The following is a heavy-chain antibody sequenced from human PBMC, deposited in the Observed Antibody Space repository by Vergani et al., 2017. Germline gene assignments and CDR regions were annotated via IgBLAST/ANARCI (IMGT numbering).Heavy chain of an antibody. CDR1: GDSVNSYY. Sequence: QVKLQESGPGLVKPSETLSLTCTVSGDSVNSYYWSWIRQPPGKELEWIGYMYHSGSTNYNPSLKSRVSISVDTSKSQFSLRLTSVTAADSAIYYCAGDTHSWQRADRWGQGLLVSVSS. V-gene: IGHV4-59*02. CDR2: MYHSGST. D-gene: IGHD6-13*01. CDR3: AGDTHSWQRADR. J-gene: IGHJ1*01.